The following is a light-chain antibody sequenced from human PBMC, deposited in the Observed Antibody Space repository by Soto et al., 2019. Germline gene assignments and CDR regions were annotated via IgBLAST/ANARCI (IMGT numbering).Light chain of an antibody. Sequence: DIQMTQSPSTLSASVGDVVTITCRASQRISTWLAWYQQKPGKAPKILISDASSLQTGVPSRFSGSGSGTDFTLTISSLQPEDFATYFCLQNYNYPRTLGQGTKVDI. CDR1: QRISTW. CDR2: DAS. CDR3: LQNYNYPRT. J-gene: IGKJ1*01. V-gene: IGKV1-5*01.